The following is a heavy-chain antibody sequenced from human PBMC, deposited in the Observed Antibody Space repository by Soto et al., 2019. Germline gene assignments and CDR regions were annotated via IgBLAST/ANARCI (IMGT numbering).Heavy chain of an antibody. J-gene: IGHJ4*02. Sequence: PSETLSLTCTVSGGSIRSYYWSWIRQPPGKGLEWIGYIYYSGSTNYNPSLKSRVTISVDTSKNQFSLKLSSVTAADTAVYYCARHVQWLVTFDYCGQGTLVPVS. V-gene: IGHV4-59*08. D-gene: IGHD6-19*01. CDR2: IYYSGST. CDR3: ARHVQWLVTFDY. CDR1: GGSIRSYY.